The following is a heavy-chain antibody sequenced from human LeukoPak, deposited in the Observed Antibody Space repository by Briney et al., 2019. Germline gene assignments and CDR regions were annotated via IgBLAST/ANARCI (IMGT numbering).Heavy chain of an antibody. J-gene: IGHJ6*02. Sequence: RPGGSLRLSCAASGFTFSSYSMNWVRQAPGKGLEWVSSISSCSSYIYYADSVKGRFTISRDNGKNSLYLQMNSLRAEDTAVYYCARDGAKTGYSSGWGNYYYGLDVWGQGTTVTVSS. CDR1: GFTFSSYS. CDR2: ISSCSSYI. V-gene: IGHV3-21*01. D-gene: IGHD6-19*01. CDR3: ARDGAKTGYSSGWGNYYYGLDV.